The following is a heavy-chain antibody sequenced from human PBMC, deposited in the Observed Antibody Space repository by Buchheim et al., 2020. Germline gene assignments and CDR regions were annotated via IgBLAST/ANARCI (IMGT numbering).Heavy chain of an antibody. CDR3: AKSRSSSSWLQRYYFDY. CDR1: GFTFSSYA. D-gene: IGHD6-13*01. Sequence: EVQLLESGGGLVQPGGSLRLSCAASGFTFSSYAMSWVRQAPGKGLEWVSAISGSGGSTYYADSVKGRFTISRDNSKNTLYMQMNSLRAEDTAVYYCAKSRSSSSWLQRYYFDYWGQGTL. J-gene: IGHJ4*02. V-gene: IGHV3-23*01. CDR2: ISGSGGST.